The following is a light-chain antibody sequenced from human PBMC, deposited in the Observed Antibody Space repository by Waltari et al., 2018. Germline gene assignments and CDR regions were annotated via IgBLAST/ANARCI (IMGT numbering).Light chain of an antibody. CDR3: QSADSSGTWV. CDR2: KDT. CDR1: ALPKQF. Sequence: YELTQPPSVSVSPGKTATITCSGDALPKQFAHWYHQKPGQAPVVVIYKDTERPSGIPERFAGTSSRTTVTLTINRVHAEDEADYYCQSADSSGTWVFGGGTKLTVL. V-gene: IGLV3-25*03. J-gene: IGLJ3*02.